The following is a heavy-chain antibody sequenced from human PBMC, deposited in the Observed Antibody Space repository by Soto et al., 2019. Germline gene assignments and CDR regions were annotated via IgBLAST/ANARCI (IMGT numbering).Heavy chain of an antibody. CDR2: IYWDADK. CDR1: GFSLITSGVG. CDR3: AHTMAPRIFDY. J-gene: IGHJ4*02. Sequence: QITLKEAGPTLVKPTQTLTLTCSFSGFSLITSGVGVGWIRQPPGKALEWLALIYWDADKGYSTSLKSRLTITKDTAKSQVVLTMTNMDPADTATYYCAHTMAPRIFDYWGQGTLVTVSS. V-gene: IGHV2-5*02.